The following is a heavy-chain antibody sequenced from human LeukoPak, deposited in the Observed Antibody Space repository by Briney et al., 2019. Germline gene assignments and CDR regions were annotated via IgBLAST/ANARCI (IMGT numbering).Heavy chain of an antibody. CDR3: AKQRNGYCSSTSCYADYFDY. CDR1: GFTFSSYA. J-gene: IGHJ4*02. V-gene: IGHV3-23*01. CDR2: ISGSGGST. D-gene: IGHD2-2*03. Sequence: GGSLRLSCAASGFTFSSYAMSWVRQAPGKGLEWVSAISGSGGSTYYADSVKGRFTISRDNSKNTLYLQMNSLRAEDTAVYYCAKQRNGYCSSTSCYADYFDYWGQGTLVTVSS.